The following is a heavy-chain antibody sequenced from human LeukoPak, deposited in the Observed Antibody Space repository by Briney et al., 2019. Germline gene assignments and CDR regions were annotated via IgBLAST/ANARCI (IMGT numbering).Heavy chain of an antibody. D-gene: IGHD4-17*01. Sequence: SETLSLTCTVSGGSISSYYWSWIRQPPGKGLEWIGYIYYSGSTNYNPSLKSRVTISVDTSKNQFSLKLSSVTAADTAVYYCARDQLTVTTQTDWGQGTLVTVSS. V-gene: IGHV4-59*12. CDR1: GGSISSYY. J-gene: IGHJ4*02. CDR2: IYYSGST. CDR3: ARDQLTVTTQTD.